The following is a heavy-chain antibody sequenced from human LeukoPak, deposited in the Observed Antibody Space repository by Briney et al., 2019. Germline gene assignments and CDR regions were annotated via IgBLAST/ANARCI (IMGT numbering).Heavy chain of an antibody. V-gene: IGHV3-30*02. CDR1: GFTFSSYG. Sequence: PGGSLRLSCAASGFTFSSYGMHWVRQAPGKGLEWVAFIRYDGSNKYYADSVKGRFTISRDNSKNTLYLQMNSLRAEDTAVYYCAKDSGAAAGYNWFDPWGQGTLVTVSS. J-gene: IGHJ5*02. CDR2: IRYDGSNK. D-gene: IGHD6-13*01. CDR3: AKDSGAAAGYNWFDP.